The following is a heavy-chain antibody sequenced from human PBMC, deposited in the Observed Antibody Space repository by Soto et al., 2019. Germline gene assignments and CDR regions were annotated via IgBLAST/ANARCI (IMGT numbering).Heavy chain of an antibody. Sequence: QVQLVESGGGVVQPGRSLRLSCAASGFTFSSYGMHWVRQAPGKGLEWVAVISYDGSNKYYADSVKGRFTISRDNSKNTLYLQMNSLRAEDTAVYYCAKLSRSSGYYDYWGQGTLVTVSS. J-gene: IGHJ4*02. CDR3: AKLSRSSGYYDY. CDR1: GFTFSSYG. CDR2: ISYDGSNK. V-gene: IGHV3-30*18. D-gene: IGHD3-22*01.